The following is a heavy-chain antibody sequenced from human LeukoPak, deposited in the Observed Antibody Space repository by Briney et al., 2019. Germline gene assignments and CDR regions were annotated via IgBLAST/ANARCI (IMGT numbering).Heavy chain of an antibody. Sequence: PSQTLSLTCTVSGGSISSGGYYWSWIRQPPGKGLEWIGEINHSGSTNYNPSLKSRVTISVDTSKNQFSLKLSSVTAADTAVYYCARGRGGSYYGAYYYYGMDVWGQGTTVTVSS. J-gene: IGHJ6*02. CDR3: ARGRGGSYYGAYYYYGMDV. CDR1: GGSISSGGYY. V-gene: IGHV4-30-2*01. CDR2: INHSGST. D-gene: IGHD1-26*01.